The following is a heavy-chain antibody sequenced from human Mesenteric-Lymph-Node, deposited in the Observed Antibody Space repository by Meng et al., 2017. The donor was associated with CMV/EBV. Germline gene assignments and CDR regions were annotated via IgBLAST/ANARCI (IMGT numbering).Heavy chain of an antibody. CDR3: AKGDVGILPPTINY. V-gene: IGHV3-23*01. CDR2: ISGSGGNT. D-gene: IGHD1-26*01. Sequence: GGSLRLSCAASGFTFSSYVMSWVRQAPGKGLEWVSTISGSGGNTFYADSVKGRFTISRDNAKNTLNLQMNSLRAEDTAVYYCAKGDVGILPPTINYWGQGILVTVSS. J-gene: IGHJ4*02. CDR1: GFTFSSYV.